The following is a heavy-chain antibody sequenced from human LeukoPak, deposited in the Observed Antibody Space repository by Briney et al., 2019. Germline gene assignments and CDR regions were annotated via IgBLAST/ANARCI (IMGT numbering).Heavy chain of an antibody. Sequence: GGSLRLSCAASGFTFSSYGMHWVRQAPGKGLEWVAVISYDGSNKYYADSVKGRFTISRDNSKNTLYLQMNSLRAEDTAVYYCARRGYSGYVGYWGQGTLVTVSS. CDR2: ISYDGSNK. CDR1: GFTFSSYG. D-gene: IGHD5-12*01. CDR3: ARRGYSGYVGY. V-gene: IGHV3-30*03. J-gene: IGHJ4*02.